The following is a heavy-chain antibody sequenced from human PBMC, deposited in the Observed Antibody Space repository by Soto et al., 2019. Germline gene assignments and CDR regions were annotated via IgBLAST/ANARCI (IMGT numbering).Heavy chain of an antibody. J-gene: IGHJ4*02. D-gene: IGHD3-10*02. CDR1: GFTFSSYG. CDR3: ASLLFGELSKDY. CDR2: IWYDGSNK. Sequence: QVQLVESGGGVVQPGRSLRLSCAASGFTFSSYGMHWVRQAPGKGLEWVAVIWYDGSNKYYADSVKGRFNISRDNSKNTLYLQMNSRRAEETAVYYGASLLFGELSKDYWGQGTLVTVSS. V-gene: IGHV3-33*01.